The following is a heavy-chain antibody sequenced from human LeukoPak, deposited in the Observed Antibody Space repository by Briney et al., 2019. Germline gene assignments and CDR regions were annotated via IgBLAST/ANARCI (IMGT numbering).Heavy chain of an antibody. CDR2: MDTSGHT. D-gene: IGHD2-15*01. V-gene: IGHV4-4*07. J-gene: IGHJ5*02. CDR3: ARHWSHSVAQFGRSYWFDP. Sequence: SETLSLTCIVSGGSISGYYWSWIRQPAGKGLEWIGHMDTSGHTNYNSSLMSRVTMSVDASKNQFSLRLTSVTAADTAVYYCARHWSHSVAQFGRSYWFDPWSQGTLVTVSS. CDR1: GGSISGYY.